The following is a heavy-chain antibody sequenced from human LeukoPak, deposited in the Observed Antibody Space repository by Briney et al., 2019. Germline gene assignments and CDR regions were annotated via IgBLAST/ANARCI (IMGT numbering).Heavy chain of an antibody. Sequence: GESLKISCTDSAITFNTYWVAWVRQMPGRGLEWMGSIHPIDSDTRYSPSFQDQVTISADKSIRTAYLQWRSLKTSDTAMYYCARLSAVTAGWFDPWGQGTLVTVSS. CDR1: AITFNTYW. D-gene: IGHD2-21*02. CDR3: ARLSAVTAGWFDP. CDR2: IHPIDSDT. V-gene: IGHV5-51*01. J-gene: IGHJ5*02.